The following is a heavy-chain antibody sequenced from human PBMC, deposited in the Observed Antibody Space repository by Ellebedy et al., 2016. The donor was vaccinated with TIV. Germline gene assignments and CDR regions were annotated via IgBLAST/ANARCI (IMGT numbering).Heavy chain of an antibody. D-gene: IGHD6-19*01. J-gene: IGHJ6*02. V-gene: IGHV1-69*04. CDR3: ARVDSSGWYGIYYYYGMDV. CDR2: IIPILGIA. Sequence: SVKVSXKASGGTFSSYAISWVRQAPGQGLEWMGRIIPILGIANYAQKLQGRVTMTTDTSTSTAYMELRSLRSDDTAVYYCARVDSSGWYGIYYYYGMDVWGQGTTVTVSS. CDR1: GGTFSSYA.